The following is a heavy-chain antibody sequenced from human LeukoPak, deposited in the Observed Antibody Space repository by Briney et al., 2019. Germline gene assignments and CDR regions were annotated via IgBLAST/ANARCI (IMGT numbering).Heavy chain of an antibody. CDR3: ARDYSSWEPNYFDY. CDR1: GFTFSSYS. D-gene: IGHD1-26*01. Sequence: GGSLRLSCAASGFTFSSYSMTWVRQAPGKGLEWVSSISSSSSYIYYADSVKGRFTISRDNAKNSLYLQMNSLRAEDTAVYYCARDYSSWEPNYFDYWGQGTLVTVSS. V-gene: IGHV3-21*01. CDR2: ISSSSSYI. J-gene: IGHJ4*02.